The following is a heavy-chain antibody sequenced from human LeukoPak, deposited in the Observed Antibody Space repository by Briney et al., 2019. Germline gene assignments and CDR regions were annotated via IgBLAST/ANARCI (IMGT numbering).Heavy chain of an antibody. Sequence: SETLSLTCTVSGGSISSYYWSWIRRPAGKGLEWIGRIYTSGSTNYNPSLKSRVTISVDKSKNQFSLKLSSVTAADTAVYYCARDLITIFGVVTRYWYFDLWGRGTLVTVSS. D-gene: IGHD3-3*01. CDR3: ARDLITIFGVVTRYWYFDL. CDR2: IYTSGST. V-gene: IGHV4-4*07. J-gene: IGHJ2*01. CDR1: GGSISSYY.